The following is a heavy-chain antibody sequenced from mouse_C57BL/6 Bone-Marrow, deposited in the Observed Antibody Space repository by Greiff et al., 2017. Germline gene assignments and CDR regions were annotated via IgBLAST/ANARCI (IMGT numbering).Heavy chain of an antibody. V-gene: IGHV5-12*01. D-gene: IGHD2-4*01. CDR3: ARHVDYDYDGWYFDV. J-gene: IGHJ1*03. CDR1: GFTFSDYY. CDR2: ISNGGGST. Sequence: EVQGVESGGGLVQPGGSLKLSCAASGFTFSDYYMYWVRQTPEKRLEWVAYISNGGGSTYYPDTVKGRFPISRDNAKNTLDLQMSRLKSEDTAMYYCARHVDYDYDGWYFDVWGTGTTVTVSS.